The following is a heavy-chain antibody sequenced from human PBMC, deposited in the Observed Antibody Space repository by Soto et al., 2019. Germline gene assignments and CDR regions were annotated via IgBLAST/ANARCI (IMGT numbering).Heavy chain of an antibody. CDR2: IIPIFGTA. D-gene: IGHD6-19*01. CDR1: GGTFSSYA. J-gene: IGHJ4*02. V-gene: IGHV1-69*13. CDR3: AREGIAVAGTPPYYFDY. Sequence: EASVKVSCTASGGTFSSYAISWVRQAPGQGLEWMGGIIPIFGTANYAQKFQGRVTITADESTSTAYMELSSLRSEDTAVYYCAREGIAVAGTPPYYFDYWGQGTLVTVSS.